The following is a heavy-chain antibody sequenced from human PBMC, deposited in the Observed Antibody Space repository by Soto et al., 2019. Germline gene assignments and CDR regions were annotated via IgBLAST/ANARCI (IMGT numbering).Heavy chain of an antibody. CDR1: GFTFSTSW. D-gene: IGHD1-26*01. J-gene: IGHJ4*02. Sequence: HPGGSLRLSCAASGFTFSTSWMSWVRQAPGKGLEWVANMNHDGSERHYVDSVKGRFSISRDNAMNSLFLQMNSLTAADTAVYHCAKYSGSFGIEWWGQGTLVTVSS. CDR2: MNHDGSER. CDR3: AKYSGSFGIEW. V-gene: IGHV3-7*01.